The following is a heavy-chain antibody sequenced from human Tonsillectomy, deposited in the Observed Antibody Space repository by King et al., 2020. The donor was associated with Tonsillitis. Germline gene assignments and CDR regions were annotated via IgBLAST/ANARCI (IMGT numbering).Heavy chain of an antibody. CDR2: ISDYNGNT. Sequence: QLVQSGAEVKKPGASVKVSCKASGYTFTSYGISWVRQAPGQGLKWMGWISDYNGNTNYAQKLQGRVTMTTDTSTSTAYMELRSLRSDDTAVYYCARVSREVDIVATSYWVDSWGQGTLVTVSS. CDR3: ARVSREVDIVATSYWVDS. D-gene: IGHD5-12*01. V-gene: IGHV1-18*04. J-gene: IGHJ5*01. CDR1: GYTFTSYG.